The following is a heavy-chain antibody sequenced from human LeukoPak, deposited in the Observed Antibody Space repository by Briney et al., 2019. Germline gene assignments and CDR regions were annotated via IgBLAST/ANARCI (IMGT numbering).Heavy chain of an antibody. V-gene: IGHV3-30*02. CDR1: GFTFSSYG. CDR3: AKDRKVSFRERSDYMDV. D-gene: IGHD1-1*01. Sequence: PGGSLRLSWAASGFTFSSYGMHWVRQAPGKGLGWVAFIQYDGSDKFYADSVKGRFTISRDSSKNTLYLQMNSLRAEDTAVYYCAKDRKVSFRERSDYMDVWGKGTTVTVSS. J-gene: IGHJ6*03. CDR2: IQYDGSDK.